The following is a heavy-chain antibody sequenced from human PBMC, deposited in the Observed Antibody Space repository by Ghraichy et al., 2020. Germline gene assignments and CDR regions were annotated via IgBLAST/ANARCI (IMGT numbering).Heavy chain of an antibody. CDR1: GFTVSSNY. CDR2: IYSGGST. D-gene: IGHD1-14*01. CDR3: ARDAHRSNRYWYFDL. V-gene: IGHV3-53*01. J-gene: IGHJ2*01. Sequence: GGSLRLSCAASGFTVSSNYMSWVRQAPGKGLEWVSVIYSGGSTYYADSVKGRFTISRDNSKNTLYLQMNSLRAEDTAVYYCARDAHRSNRYWYFDLWGRGTLVTVSS.